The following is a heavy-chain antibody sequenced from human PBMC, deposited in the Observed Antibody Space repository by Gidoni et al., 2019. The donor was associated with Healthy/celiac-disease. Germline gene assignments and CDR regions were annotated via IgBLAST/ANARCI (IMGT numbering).Heavy chain of an antibody. V-gene: IGHV3-11*06. D-gene: IGHD2-8*01. CDR2: ISSSSSYT. CDR3: ARVMVDDAFDI. Sequence: QVQLVESGGGLVKSGGSLRLSCAASGFTFSDYYMSWIRQAPGKGLEWVSYISSSSSYTNYADSVKGRFTISRDNAKNSLYLQMNSLRVEDTAVYYCARVMVDDAFDIWGQGTMVTVSS. J-gene: IGHJ3*02. CDR1: GFTFSDYY.